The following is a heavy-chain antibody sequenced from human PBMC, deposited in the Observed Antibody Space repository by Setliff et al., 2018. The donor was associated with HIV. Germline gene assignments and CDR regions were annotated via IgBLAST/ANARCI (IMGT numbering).Heavy chain of an antibody. CDR2: IYPGDSDT. CDR1: GYSFTSYW. D-gene: IGHD4-17*01. J-gene: IGHJ3*02. Sequence: PGESLKISCKGSGYSFTSYWIGWVRQMPGKGLEWMGIIYPGDSDTRYSPSFQGQVTISADKSISTADKSISTAYLQWSSLKASDTAMYYCARGFFAVTPYDAFDIWG. CDR3: ARGFFAVTPYDAFDI. V-gene: IGHV5-51*01.